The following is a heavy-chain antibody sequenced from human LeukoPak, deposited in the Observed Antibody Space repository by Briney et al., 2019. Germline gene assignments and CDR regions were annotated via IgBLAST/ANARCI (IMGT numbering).Heavy chain of an antibody. V-gene: IGHV1-18*01. J-gene: IGHJ3*02. CDR3: ARDWQLPSGPDVFDI. CDR2: ISGFNDNT. Sequence: ASVKVSCKTSGYFFSHYGISWVRQAPGQGPEWLGWISGFNDNTNYAQRVQGRVTMTTDTATSTAYMELRSLRSDDTAVYYCARDWQLPSGPDVFDIWGQGTVVTVSS. D-gene: IGHD1-1*01. CDR1: GYFFSHYG.